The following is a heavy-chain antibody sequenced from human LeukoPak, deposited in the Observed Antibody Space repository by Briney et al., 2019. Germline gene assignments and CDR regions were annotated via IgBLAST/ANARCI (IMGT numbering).Heavy chain of an antibody. V-gene: IGHV4-59*01. D-gene: IGHD6-6*01. CDR1: GGSISSYY. CDR3: ARSGSSSSRSFGY. Sequence: SETLSLTCTVSGGSISSYYWSWIRRPPGKGLEWIGYIYYSGSTNYNPSLKSRVTISVDTSKNQFSLKLSSVTAADTAVYYCARSGSSSSRSFGYWGQGTLVTVSS. CDR2: IYYSGST. J-gene: IGHJ4*02.